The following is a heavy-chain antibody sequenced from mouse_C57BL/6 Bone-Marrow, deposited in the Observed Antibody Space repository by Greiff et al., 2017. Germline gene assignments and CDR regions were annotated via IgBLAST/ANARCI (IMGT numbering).Heavy chain of an antibody. CDR3: ARLSVITTVVAFDY. V-gene: IGHV1-81*01. CDR1: GYTFTSYG. D-gene: IGHD1-1*01. Sequence: VKLVESGAELARPGASVKLSCKASGYTFTSYGISWVKQRTGQGLEWIGEIYPRSGNTYYNEKFKGKATLTADKSSSTAYMELRSLTSEDSAVYFCARLSVITTVVAFDYWGQGTTLTVSS. J-gene: IGHJ2*01. CDR2: IYPRSGNT.